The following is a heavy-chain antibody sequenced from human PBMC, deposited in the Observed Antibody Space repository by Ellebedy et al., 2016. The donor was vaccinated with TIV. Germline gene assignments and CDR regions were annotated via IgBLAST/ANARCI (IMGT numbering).Heavy chain of an antibody. CDR2: IYHSGST. D-gene: IGHD5-18*01. CDR1: GGSISSYY. V-gene: IGHV4-59*12. CDR3: ARRDTAMVRFDY. J-gene: IGHJ4*02. Sequence: MPSETLSLTCTVSGGSISSYYWSWIRQPPGKGLEWIGEIYHSGSTNYNPSLKSRVTISVDKSKNQFSLKLSSVTAADTAVYYCARRDTAMVRFDYWGQGTLVTVSS.